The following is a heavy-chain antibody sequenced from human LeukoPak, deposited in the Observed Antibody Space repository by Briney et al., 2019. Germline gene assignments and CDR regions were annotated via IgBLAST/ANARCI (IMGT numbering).Heavy chain of an antibody. D-gene: IGHD6-6*01. CDR1: GGTFSSYA. CDR2: IIPIFGTA. J-gene: IGHJ5*02. Sequence: ASVKVSCKASGGTFSSYAISWVRQAPGQGLEWVGGIIPIFGTANYAQKFQGRVTITTDESTSTAYMELSSLRSEDTAVYYCARGHSSSLQGWFDPWGQGTLVTVSS. V-gene: IGHV1-69*05. CDR3: ARGHSSSLQGWFDP.